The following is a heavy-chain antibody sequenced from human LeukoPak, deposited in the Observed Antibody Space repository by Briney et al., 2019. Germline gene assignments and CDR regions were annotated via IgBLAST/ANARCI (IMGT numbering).Heavy chain of an antibody. Sequence: SETLSLTCTVSGGSISSSSYYWGWIRQPPGKGLEWIGSIYYSGSTYYNPSLKSRVTISVDTSKNQFSLKLSSVTAADTAVYYCARGPFMYSSSWYSYFQHWGQGTLVTVSS. V-gene: IGHV4-39*01. CDR2: IYYSGST. CDR3: ARGPFMYSSSWYSYFQH. CDR1: GGSISSSSYY. J-gene: IGHJ1*01. D-gene: IGHD6-13*01.